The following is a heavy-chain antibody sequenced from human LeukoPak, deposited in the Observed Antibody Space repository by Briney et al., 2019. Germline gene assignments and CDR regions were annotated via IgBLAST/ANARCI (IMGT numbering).Heavy chain of an antibody. CDR1: GGSIGSSNYY. V-gene: IGHV4-39*07. CDR2: IFYSGNT. CDR3: ASTGQVAGTVDY. D-gene: IGHD6-19*01. J-gene: IGHJ4*02. Sequence: SETLSLTCTVSGGSIGSSNYYWGWIRQPPGKGLEWIGHIFYSGNTYYNPSLKSRVTISVDTSKNQFSLKLSSVTAADTAVYYCASTGQVAGTVDYWGQGTLVTVSS.